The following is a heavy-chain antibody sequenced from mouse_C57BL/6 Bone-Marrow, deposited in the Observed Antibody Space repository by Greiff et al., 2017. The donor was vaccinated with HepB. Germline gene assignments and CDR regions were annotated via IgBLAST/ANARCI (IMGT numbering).Heavy chain of an antibody. D-gene: IGHD1-1*01. CDR2: IDPETGGN. V-gene: IGHV1-15*01. Sequence: VQLQQSGAELVRPGASVTLSCKASGYTFTDYEMHWVKQTPVHGLEWIGAIDPETGGNAYNQKFKGKAILTADNSSSTAYMELRSLTSEDSAVYYCTRYGSSPAWFAYWGQGTLVTVSA. CDR3: TRYGSSPAWFAY. CDR1: GYTFTDYE. J-gene: IGHJ3*01.